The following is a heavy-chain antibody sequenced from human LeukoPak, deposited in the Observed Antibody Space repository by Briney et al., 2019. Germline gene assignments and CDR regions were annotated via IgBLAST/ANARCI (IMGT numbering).Heavy chain of an antibody. CDR1: GFTFSSYS. CDR2: IKQDGSEK. D-gene: IGHD4-23*01. V-gene: IGHV3-7*01. Sequence: PGGSLRLSCAASGFTFSSYSMNWVRQAPGKGLEWVANIKQDGSEKYYVDSVKGRFTISRDNAKNSLYLQMNSLRVEDTALYYCARDSVEASNYFDYWGQGTLVTVSP. CDR3: ARDSVEASNYFDY. J-gene: IGHJ4*02.